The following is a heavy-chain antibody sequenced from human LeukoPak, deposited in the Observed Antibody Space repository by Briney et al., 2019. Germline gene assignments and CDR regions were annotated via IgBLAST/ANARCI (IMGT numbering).Heavy chain of an antibody. V-gene: IGHV3-48*03. CDR2: ISSSGSTI. J-gene: IGHJ4*02. CDR1: GFTFSSYE. D-gene: IGHD5-12*01. CDR3: ARDRYSGYDLGDY. Sequence: PGGSLRLSCAASGFTFSSYEMNWVRQAPGKGLEWVSYISSSGSTIYHADSVKGRFTISRDNAKNALYLQMNSLRAEDTAVYYCARDRYSGYDLGDYWGQGTLVTVSS.